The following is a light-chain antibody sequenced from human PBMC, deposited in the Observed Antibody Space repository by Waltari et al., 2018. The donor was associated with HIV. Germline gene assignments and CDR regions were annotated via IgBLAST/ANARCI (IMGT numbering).Light chain of an antibody. CDR2: DVS. J-gene: IGLJ3*02. CDR3: CSYAGSYIWV. Sequence: QSALTQPRSVSGSPGQSVTIPCTETRSDVGGSNYVSWYQQHTGKSPKVMIYDVSKRPSGVPDRFSGSKSGNTASLTISGLQAEDEADYYCCSYAGSYIWVFGGGTKLTVL. CDR1: RSDVGGSNY. V-gene: IGLV2-11*01.